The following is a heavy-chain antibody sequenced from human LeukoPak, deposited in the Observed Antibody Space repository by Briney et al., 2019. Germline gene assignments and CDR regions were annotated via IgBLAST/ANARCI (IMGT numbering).Heavy chain of an antibody. D-gene: IGHD1-26*01. CDR1: GYSISSGYY. J-gene: IGHJ6*03. CDR2: IYHSGST. V-gene: IGHV4-38-2*02. Sequence: PSETLSLTCTVSGYSISSGYYWGWIRQPPGKGLEWIGSIYHSGSTYYNPSLKSRVTISVDTSKNQFSLKLSSVTAADTAVYYCAGVAQVGATNYYYYMDVWGKGTTVTVSS. CDR3: AGVAQVGATNYYYYMDV.